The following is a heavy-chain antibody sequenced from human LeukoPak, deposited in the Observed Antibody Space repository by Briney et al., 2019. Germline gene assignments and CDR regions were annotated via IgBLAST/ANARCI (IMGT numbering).Heavy chain of an antibody. CDR1: GFTFSSYA. CDR3: ARGGYSNRNWFDP. Sequence: PGGSLRLSCAASGFTFSSYAMHWVRQAPGKGLEWVAVISYDGSNKYYADFVKGRFTISRDNSKNTLYLQMNSLRAEDTAVYYCARGGYSNRNWFDPWGQGTLVTVSS. CDR2: ISYDGSNK. D-gene: IGHD6-13*01. J-gene: IGHJ5*02. V-gene: IGHV3-30*04.